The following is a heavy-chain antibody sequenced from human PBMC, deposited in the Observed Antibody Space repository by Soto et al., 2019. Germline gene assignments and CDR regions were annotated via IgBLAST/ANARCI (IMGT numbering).Heavy chain of an antibody. J-gene: IGHJ5*02. Sequence: ASVKVSCKASGYTFTNYDINWVRQAPGQGLEWMGWISAYNGDTNYAQKPQGRVTMTTDTSTSTAYMELRSLRSDDTAVYYCARSGLPDPVVVVGHTPFDPWGQGTLVTVSS. CDR1: GYTFTNYD. CDR2: ISAYNGDT. V-gene: IGHV1-18*01. CDR3: ARSGLPDPVVVVGHTPFDP. D-gene: IGHD2-15*01.